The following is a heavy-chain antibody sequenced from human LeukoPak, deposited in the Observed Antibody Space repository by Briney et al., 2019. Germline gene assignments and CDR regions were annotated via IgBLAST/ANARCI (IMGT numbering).Heavy chain of an antibody. CDR2: ISYTGST. Sequence: SETLSLTCTVSGGSISSYYWSWIRQSPGKGLEWIGYISYTGSTNYNPSLKSRVTMSVDTSKNQFSLKLSSVTAADTAVYYCARDSGYDFWSGFFDYWGQGTLVTVSS. V-gene: IGHV4-59*01. J-gene: IGHJ4*02. D-gene: IGHD3-3*01. CDR1: GGSISSYY. CDR3: ARDSGYDFWSGFFDY.